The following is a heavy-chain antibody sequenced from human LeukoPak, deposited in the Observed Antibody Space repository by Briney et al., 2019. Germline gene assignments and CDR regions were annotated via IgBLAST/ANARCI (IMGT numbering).Heavy chain of an antibody. V-gene: IGHV3-7*01. CDR2: TKPDGSAE. J-gene: IGHJ4*02. Sequence: GGSLRLSCAASGFTFRNYWMGWVRQAPGKGLEWVANTKPDGSAEYYADSVRGRFTTSRDNANNFLCLQMNSLRAEDTAVYYCARGGGLNTNFDYWGQGTLVTVSS. D-gene: IGHD2-15*01. CDR1: GFTFRNYW. CDR3: ARGGGLNTNFDY.